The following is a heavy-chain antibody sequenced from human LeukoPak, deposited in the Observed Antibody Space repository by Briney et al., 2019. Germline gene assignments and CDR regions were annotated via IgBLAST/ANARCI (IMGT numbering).Heavy chain of an antibody. CDR1: GFTFTSYG. J-gene: IGHJ5*02. CDR2: ISSSSSYI. V-gene: IGHV3-21*04. D-gene: IGHD6-13*01. CDR3: ARDSLVHPNRWFDP. Sequence: TGGSLRLSCAASGFTFTSYGMTWVRQAPGKGLEWVSSISSSSSYIYYSDSVKGRFTISRDNAKNSLYLQMNSLKADDTAVYYCARDSLVHPNRWFDPWGQGTLVIVSS.